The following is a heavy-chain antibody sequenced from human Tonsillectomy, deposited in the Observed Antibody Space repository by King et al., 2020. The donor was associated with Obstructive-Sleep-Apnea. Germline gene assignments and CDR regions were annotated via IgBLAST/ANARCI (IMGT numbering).Heavy chain of an antibody. CDR3: ARYLAGTTFNFDY. Sequence: LQLQESGPGLVKPSETLSLTCTVSGGSISSYYWSWIRQPPGKGLGGIGYIYYSGSTNYNPSLKSRVTISVDTSKNQFSLKLSSVTAADTAVYYCARYLAGTTFNFDYWGQGTLVTVSS. D-gene: IGHD1-1*01. CDR2: IYYSGST. V-gene: IGHV4-59*01. J-gene: IGHJ4*02. CDR1: GGSISSYY.